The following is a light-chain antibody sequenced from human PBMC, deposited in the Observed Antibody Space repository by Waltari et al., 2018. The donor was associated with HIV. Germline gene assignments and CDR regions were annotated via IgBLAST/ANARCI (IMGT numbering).Light chain of an antibody. J-gene: IGKJ3*01. CDR3: QQSYGAPFT. CDR2: GAS. Sequence: IQVTQSPSALSASVGDTVTITCRASQKINRYLNWYQKKMGEAPRLLVYGASSLQSGVPARFRGSGSGSEYKLTISNLHSEDFASYFCQQSYGAPFTFGPGSTV. CDR1: QKINRY. V-gene: IGKV1-39*01.